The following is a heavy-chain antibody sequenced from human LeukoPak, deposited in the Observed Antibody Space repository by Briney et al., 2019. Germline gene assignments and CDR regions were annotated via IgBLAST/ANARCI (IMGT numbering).Heavy chain of an antibody. J-gene: IGHJ4*02. CDR3: ARVNHDYVWGSYRPFDY. V-gene: IGHV1-2*02. D-gene: IGHD3-16*02. CDR1: GYTFTGYY. CDR2: INPNSGGT. Sequence: GASVKVSCKASGYTFTGYYMHWVRQAPGQGLEWMGWINPNSGGTNYAQKFQGRVTMTRDTYISTAYMELSRLRSDDTAVYYCARVNHDYVWGSYRPFDYWAQGTLVTVSS.